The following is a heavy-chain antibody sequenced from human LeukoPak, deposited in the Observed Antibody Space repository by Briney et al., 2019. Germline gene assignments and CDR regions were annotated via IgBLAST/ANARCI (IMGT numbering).Heavy chain of an antibody. Sequence: GGSLRLSCAASGFTFSDYYMSWIRQAPGKGLEWVSYISSSGSTIYYADSVKGRFTISRDNAKNSLYLQMNSLRAEDTAVYYCARDQIPYSGSLYYYYYMDVWGKGTTVTVSS. D-gene: IGHD1-26*01. CDR1: GFTFSDYY. CDR3: ARDQIPYSGSLYYYYYMDV. V-gene: IGHV3-11*04. J-gene: IGHJ6*03. CDR2: ISSSGSTI.